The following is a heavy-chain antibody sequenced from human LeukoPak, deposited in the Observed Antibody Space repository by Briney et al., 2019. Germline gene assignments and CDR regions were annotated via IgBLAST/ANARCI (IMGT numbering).Heavy chain of an antibody. Sequence: SGPALVKPTQTLTLTCTFSGFSLSTSGMCVSWIRQPPGKALEWLARSDWDDDKYYSTSLKTRLTISKDTSKNQVVLTMTNMDPVDRASYYCARIHGQGYSSSWYSIDYWGQGTLVTVSS. V-gene: IGHV2-70*11. CDR3: ARIHGQGYSSSWYSIDY. D-gene: IGHD6-13*01. CDR1: GFSLSTSGMC. J-gene: IGHJ4*02. CDR2: SDWDDDK.